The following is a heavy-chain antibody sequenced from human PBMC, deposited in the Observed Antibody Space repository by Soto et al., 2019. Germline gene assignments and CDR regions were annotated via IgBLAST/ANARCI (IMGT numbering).Heavy chain of an antibody. CDR2: IYSGGST. CDR1: GFTVSSNY. J-gene: IGHJ3*02. Sequence: GGSLRLSCAASGFTVSSNYMSWVRQAPGKGLEWVSVIYSGGSTYYADSVKGRFTISRHNSKNTLYLQMNSLRAEDTAVYYCARERRGSGSYRAFDIWGQGTMVTVSS. V-gene: IGHV3-53*04. D-gene: IGHD3-10*01. CDR3: ARERRGSGSYRAFDI.